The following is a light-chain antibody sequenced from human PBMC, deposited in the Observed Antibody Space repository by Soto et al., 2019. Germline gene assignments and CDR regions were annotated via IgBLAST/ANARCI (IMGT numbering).Light chain of an antibody. V-gene: IGLV2-23*01. J-gene: IGLJ1*01. CDR1: SSDVGSYDL. CDR2: EGS. CDR3: CSFTSSRTYV. Sequence: QSALTQPASVSGSPGQSITISCTGTSSDVGSYDLVSWYQQHPGKAPKLIIYEGSKRPSGVSNRFSGSKSGNTASLTISGLHAEDEADYFCCSFTSSRTYVFGTGTKVTVL.